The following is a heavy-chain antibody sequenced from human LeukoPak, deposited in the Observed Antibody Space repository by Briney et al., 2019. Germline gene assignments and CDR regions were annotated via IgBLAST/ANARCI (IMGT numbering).Heavy chain of an antibody. CDR1: GFTFSSYW. D-gene: IGHD3-10*01. CDR3: ARDLYGSGSYDYYGMDV. CDR2: IKQDGSEK. V-gene: IGHV3-7*01. J-gene: IGHJ6*02. Sequence: PGGSLRPSCAASGFTFSSYWMSWVRQAPGKGLEWVANIKQDGSEKYYVDSVKGRFTISRDNAKNSLYLQMNSLRAEDTAVYYCARDLYGSGSYDYYGMDVWGQGTTVTVSS.